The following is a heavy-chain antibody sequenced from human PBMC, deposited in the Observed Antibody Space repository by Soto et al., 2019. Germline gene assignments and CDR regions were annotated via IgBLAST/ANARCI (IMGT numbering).Heavy chain of an antibody. J-gene: IGHJ4*02. V-gene: IGHV1-18*01. D-gene: IGHD3-22*01. Sequence: QVQLVQSGAELRKPGASVKVSCKASGYSFSSYGINWVRQAPGQGLEWMGWINTYNGNRNYAQKFEDRVTMTTATSTNTVYMELRSLKSDDTAIYYCARDRLRGYDSSGFYSWGQGTVVTVSS. CDR1: GYSFSSYG. CDR3: ARDRLRGYDSSGFYS. CDR2: INTYNGNR.